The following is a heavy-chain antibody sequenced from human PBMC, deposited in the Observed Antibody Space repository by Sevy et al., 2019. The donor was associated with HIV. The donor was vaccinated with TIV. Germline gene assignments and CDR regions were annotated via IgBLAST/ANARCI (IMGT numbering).Heavy chain of an antibody. CDR2: IYYSGST. Sequence: SETLSLTCTVSGGSISSYHWSWIRQPPGKGLEWIGYIYYSGSTNYNPSLKSRVTISVDTSKNQFSLKLSSVTAADTAVYYCARVEHYYDSSGYYRSDYYYMDVWGKGTTVTV. D-gene: IGHD3-22*01. CDR1: GGSISSYH. J-gene: IGHJ6*03. V-gene: IGHV4-59*01. CDR3: ARVEHYYDSSGYYRSDYYYMDV.